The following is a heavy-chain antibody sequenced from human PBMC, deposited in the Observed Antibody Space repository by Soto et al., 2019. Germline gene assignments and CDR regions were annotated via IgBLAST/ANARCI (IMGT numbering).Heavy chain of an antibody. D-gene: IGHD3-16*01. CDR1: GFTFRSYV. CDR2: TSYDGSDK. V-gene: IGHV3-30*19. J-gene: IGHJ1*01. Sequence: QVQLVESGGGVVQPGTSLRVSCVGSGFTFRSYVIHWVRQAPGKGLEWVALTSYDGSDKYYDDSVRGRFTTSRDNARNTVDLQRDSLRLEDTALYYCARWGTTGGLDVWGQGTLVSVSS. CDR3: ARWGTTGGLDV.